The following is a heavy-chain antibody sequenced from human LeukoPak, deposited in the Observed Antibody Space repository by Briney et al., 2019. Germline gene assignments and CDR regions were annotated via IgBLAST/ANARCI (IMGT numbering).Heavy chain of an antibody. V-gene: IGHV1-2*02. CDR3: ARDLVVVAATEAGSPYYYYYMDV. D-gene: IGHD2-15*01. CDR1: GYTFTGYY. J-gene: IGHJ6*03. CDR2: INPNSGGT. Sequence: ASVKVSCKASGYTFTGYYMHWVRQAPGQGLEWMGWINPNSGGTNYAQKFQGRVTMTRDTSISTAYMELSRLRSDDTAVYYCARDLVVVAATEAGSPYYYYYMDVWGKGTTVTVSS.